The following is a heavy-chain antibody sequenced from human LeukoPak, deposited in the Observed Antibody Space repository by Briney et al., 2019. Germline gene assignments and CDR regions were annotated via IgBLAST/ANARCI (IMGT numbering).Heavy chain of an antibody. D-gene: IGHD3-9*01. CDR2: ISSSSSYI. V-gene: IGHV3-21*01. CDR1: GFTFSSYS. CDR3: ARGNNILTGYYPPQFDY. J-gene: IGHJ4*02. Sequence: GGSLRLSCAASGFTFSSYSMNWVRQAPGKGLEWVSSISSSSSYIYYADSVKGQFTIPRDNAKNSLYLQMNSLRAEDTAVYYCARGNNILTGYYPPQFDYWGQGTLVTVSS.